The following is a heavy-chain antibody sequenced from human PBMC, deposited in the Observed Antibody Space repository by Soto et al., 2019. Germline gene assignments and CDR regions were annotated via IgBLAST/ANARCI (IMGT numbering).Heavy chain of an antibody. J-gene: IGHJ5*02. Sequence: SETLSLTCTVSGGSVSSGSYYWSWIRQPPGKGLEWIGYIYYSGSINYNPSLKSRVTISVDTSKNQFSLKLSSVTAADTAVYYCARGAEGGYKQLIWFDPWGQGTLVTVSS. CDR3: ARGAEGGYKQLIWFDP. CDR2: IYYSGSI. CDR1: GGSVSSGSYY. D-gene: IGHD5-12*01. V-gene: IGHV4-61*01.